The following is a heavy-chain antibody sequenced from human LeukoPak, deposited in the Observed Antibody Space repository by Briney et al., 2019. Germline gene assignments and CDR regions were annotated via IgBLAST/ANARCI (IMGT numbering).Heavy chain of an antibody. Sequence: GASVKVSCKASGYTFTSYYMHWVRQAPGQGLEWMGIINPSGGSTSYAQKFQGRVTMTRDTSTSTVYMELSSLRSEDTAVYYCARAGWDGYNYVGRRFDYWGQGTLVTVSS. D-gene: IGHD5-12*01. J-gene: IGHJ4*02. CDR3: ARAGWDGYNYVGRRFDY. CDR1: GYTFTSYY. CDR2: INPSGGST. V-gene: IGHV1-46*01.